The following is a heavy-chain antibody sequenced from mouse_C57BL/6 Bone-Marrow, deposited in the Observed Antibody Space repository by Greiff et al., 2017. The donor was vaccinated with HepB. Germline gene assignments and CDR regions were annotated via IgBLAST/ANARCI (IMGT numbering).Heavy chain of an antibody. J-gene: IGHJ4*01. Sequence: VKLQQSGAELVKPGASVKLSCKASGYTFTEYTIHWVKQRSGQGLEWIGWFYPGSGSIKYNEKFKDKATLTADKSSSTVYMELSRLTSEDSAVYFCARHEDAYYSNYGAMDYWGQGTSVTVSS. CDR3: ARHEDAYYSNYGAMDY. CDR1: GYTFTEYT. CDR2: FYPGSGSI. V-gene: IGHV1-62-2*01. D-gene: IGHD2-5*01.